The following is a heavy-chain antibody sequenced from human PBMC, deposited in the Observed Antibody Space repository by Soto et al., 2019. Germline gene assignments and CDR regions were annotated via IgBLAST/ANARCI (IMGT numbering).Heavy chain of an antibody. CDR3: AKSSGGYSYGPYYFDY. D-gene: IGHD5-18*01. CDR2: ISGSGGST. V-gene: IGHV3-23*01. J-gene: IGHJ4*02. CDR1: GFTFSSYA. Sequence: GGSLRLSCAASGFTFSSYAMSWVRQAPGKGLEWVSAISGSGGSTYYADSVKGRFTISRDNSKNTLYLQMNSLRAEDTAVYYCAKSSGGYSYGPYYFDYWGQGTLVTVSS.